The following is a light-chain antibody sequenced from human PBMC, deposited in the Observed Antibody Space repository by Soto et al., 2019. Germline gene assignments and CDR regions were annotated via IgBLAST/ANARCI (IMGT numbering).Light chain of an antibody. V-gene: IGLV2-23*02. CDR2: EVT. J-gene: IGLJ2*01. CDR3: CSFAGGSTYVV. CDR1: SSAVGHYEL. Sequence: QSALTQPASVSGSPGQSITISCIGTSSAVGHYELVSWYQQLPGKAPKLIIYEVTKRPSGVPNRFSGSKSGNTASLTISGLLAEDEADYHCCSFAGGSTYVVFGGGTKLTVL.